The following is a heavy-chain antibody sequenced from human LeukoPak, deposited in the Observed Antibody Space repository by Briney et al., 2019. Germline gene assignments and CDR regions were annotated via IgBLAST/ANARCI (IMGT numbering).Heavy chain of an antibody. CDR1: GFTFSSYS. J-gene: IGHJ6*02. Sequence: SGGSLRLSCAASGFTFSSYSMNWVRQAPGKGLEWVSSISSSSSYIYYADSVKGRFTISRDNAKNSLYLQMNSLRAEDTAVYYCARDXLELLWFGELLQNYYYYGMDVWGQGTTVTVSS. CDR2: ISSSSSYI. V-gene: IGHV3-21*01. CDR3: ARDXLELLWFGELLQNYYYYGMDV. D-gene: IGHD3-10*01.